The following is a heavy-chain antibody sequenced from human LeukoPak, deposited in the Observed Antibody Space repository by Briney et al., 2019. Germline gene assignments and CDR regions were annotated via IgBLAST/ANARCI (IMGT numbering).Heavy chain of an antibody. CDR2: INAGNGNT. Sequence: ASVKVSCKASGYTFTSYAVHWVRQAPGQRLEWMGWINAGNGNTKYSHEFQGRVTITRDTSASTAYMELSSLRSEDMAVYFCARAEYSTGWYGTIDYWGQGTLVTVSS. D-gene: IGHD6-19*01. CDR3: ARAEYSTGWYGTIDY. CDR1: GYTFTSYA. J-gene: IGHJ4*02. V-gene: IGHV1-3*03.